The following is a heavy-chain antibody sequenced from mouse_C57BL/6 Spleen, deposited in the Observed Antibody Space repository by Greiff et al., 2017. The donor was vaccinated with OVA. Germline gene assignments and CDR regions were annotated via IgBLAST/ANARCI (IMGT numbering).Heavy chain of an antibody. V-gene: IGHV1-19*01. CDR2: INPYNGGT. CDR1: GYTFTDYY. J-gene: IGHJ2*01. D-gene: IGHD2-3*01. Sequence: EVQLQESGPVLVKPGASVKMSCKASGYTFTDYYMNWVKQSPGKTLEWIGVINPYNGGTSYNQKFKGKATLTVDKSSSTAYMELNSLTAEYSEVYYCARDGVYSYYFDDWGQGTTLTVSS. CDR3: ARDGVYSYYFDD.